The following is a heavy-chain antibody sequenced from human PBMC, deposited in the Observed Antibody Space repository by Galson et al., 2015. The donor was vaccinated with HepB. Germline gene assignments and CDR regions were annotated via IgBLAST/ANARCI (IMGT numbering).Heavy chain of an antibody. Sequence: SVKVSCKASGGTFSSYAISWVRQAPGQGLEWMGGIIPIFGTANYAQKFQGRVTITADKSTSTAYMELSRLRSEDTAVYYCARDWAMTTVTLYYYYGMDVWGQGTTVTVSS. D-gene: IGHD4-17*01. CDR2: IIPIFGTA. J-gene: IGHJ6*02. CDR3: ARDWAMTTVTLYYYYGMDV. V-gene: IGHV1-69*06. CDR1: GGTFSSYA.